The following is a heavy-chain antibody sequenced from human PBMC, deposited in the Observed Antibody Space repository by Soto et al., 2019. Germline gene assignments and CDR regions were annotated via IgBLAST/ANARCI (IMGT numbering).Heavy chain of an antibody. CDR1: GGSFSNDY. Sequence: SETLSLTCFISGGSFSNDYWTWIRQSPGKGLEWIGYIFHSGITDYNPSVKSRVTISIDKSRNLFSLNLTSVTAADTAVYYCARDRYFYDSRGYYRTLDSWGQGTLVTVS. CDR3: ARDRYFYDSRGYYRTLDS. V-gene: IGHV4-59*01. J-gene: IGHJ5*01. D-gene: IGHD3-22*01. CDR2: IFHSGIT.